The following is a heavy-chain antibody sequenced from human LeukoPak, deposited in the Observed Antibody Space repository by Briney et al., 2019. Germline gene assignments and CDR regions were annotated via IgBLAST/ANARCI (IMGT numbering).Heavy chain of an antibody. J-gene: IGHJ3*02. Sequence: SETLSLTCTVSGGSISSYYWSWIRQPPGKGLEWMGYIYYSGSTNYNPSLKSRVTISVDTSKNQFSLKLSSVTAADTAVYYCARVRGSGSGWSRASYDAFDIWGQGTMVTVSS. V-gene: IGHV4-59*01. CDR3: ARVRGSGSGWSRASYDAFDI. D-gene: IGHD6-19*01. CDR1: GGSISSYY. CDR2: IYYSGST.